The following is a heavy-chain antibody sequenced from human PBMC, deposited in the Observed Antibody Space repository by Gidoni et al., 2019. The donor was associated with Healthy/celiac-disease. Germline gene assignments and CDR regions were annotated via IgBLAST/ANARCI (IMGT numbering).Heavy chain of an antibody. J-gene: IGHJ4*02. CDR2: ISYDGSNK. CDR1: GFPFSSYG. V-gene: IGHV3-30*18. Sequence: QLQLVESGGGVVQPGRSLRLSCAASGFPFSSYGIHWVRQAPGKGLEWVAVISYDGSNKYYADSVKGRFTISRDNSKNTMYLQMNSLRAEDTAVYYCAKEGPAGSGSYMDYWGQGTLVTVSS. D-gene: IGHD3-10*01. CDR3: AKEGPAGSGSYMDY.